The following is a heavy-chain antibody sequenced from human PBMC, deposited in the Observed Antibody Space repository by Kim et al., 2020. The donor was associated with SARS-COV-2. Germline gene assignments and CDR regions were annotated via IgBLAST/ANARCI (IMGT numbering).Heavy chain of an antibody. J-gene: IGHJ4*02. Sequence: GGSLRLSCAASGFTFSSYNMNWVRQAPGKGLEWVSYISNSGNTIHYADSVKGRFTISRDIVKNSLYLQMNSLRDEDTAVYYCARAFWSGPYFDYWGQGTL. V-gene: IGHV3-48*02. CDR2: ISNSGNTI. CDR3: ARAFWSGPYFDY. CDR1: GFTFSSYN. D-gene: IGHD3-3*01.